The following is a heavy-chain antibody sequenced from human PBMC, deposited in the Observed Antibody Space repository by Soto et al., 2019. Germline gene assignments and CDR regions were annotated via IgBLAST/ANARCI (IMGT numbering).Heavy chain of an antibody. CDR1: GFTFSSYW. Sequence: GGSLRLSCAASGFTFSSYWMHWVRQAPGKGLVWVSRINSDGSSTSYADSVKGRFTISRDNAKNTLYLQMNSLRAEDTAVYYCARVSKTYYYDSSASQGTDYWGQGTLVTVSS. CDR2: INSDGSST. J-gene: IGHJ4*02. V-gene: IGHV3-74*01. D-gene: IGHD3-22*01. CDR3: ARVSKTYYYDSSASQGTDY.